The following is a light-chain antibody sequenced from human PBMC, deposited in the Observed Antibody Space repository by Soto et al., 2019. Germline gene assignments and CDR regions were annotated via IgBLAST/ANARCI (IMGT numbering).Light chain of an antibody. CDR1: QTVSSY. CDR2: GAS. Sequence: EIVLTQSPATLSLSPGERATLSCRASQTVSSYLLWYQQKPGQAPRLLIYGASNRATGIPDRFSGSGSGTDFTLTISRLEPEDFAVYYCQQYVTSPWAFGQGTKVAIE. J-gene: IGKJ1*01. V-gene: IGKV3-20*01. CDR3: QQYVTSPWA.